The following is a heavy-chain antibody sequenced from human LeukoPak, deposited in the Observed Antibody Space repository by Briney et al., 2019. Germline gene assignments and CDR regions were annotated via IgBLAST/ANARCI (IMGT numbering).Heavy chain of an antibody. CDR1: GNTFTRYD. V-gene: IGHV1-8*03. CDR3: ARVVEGAFDI. J-gene: IGHJ3*02. Sequence: GASVKVSCKASGNTFTRYDINWVRQATGQGLEWMGWMNPNSGTTGNAQKFQGRVTITRNTSISTAYMELSSLTSEDTAVYYCARVVEGAFDIWGQGTMVIVSS. CDR2: MNPNSGTT.